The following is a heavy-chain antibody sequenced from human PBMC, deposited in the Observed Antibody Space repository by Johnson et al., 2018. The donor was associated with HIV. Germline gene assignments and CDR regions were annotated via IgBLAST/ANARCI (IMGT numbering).Heavy chain of an antibody. CDR2: ISYDGNNE. J-gene: IGHJ3*02. D-gene: IGHD5-12*01. CDR1: GFSFNNYA. CDR3: AGTYDVLDGFDI. V-gene: IGHV3-30*15. Sequence: QVQLVESGGGVVQLGRSLRLSCVASGFSFNNYAMNWVRQAPGSGLQWVAFISYDGNNEYYADSVQGRFTISRDNSKNTLNRQMSSLRAEDTAVYYCAGTYDVLDGFDIWGQGTMVTVSS.